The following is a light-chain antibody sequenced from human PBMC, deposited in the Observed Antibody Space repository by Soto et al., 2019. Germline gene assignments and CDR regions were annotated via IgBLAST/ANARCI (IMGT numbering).Light chain of an antibody. J-gene: IGLJ3*02. CDR2: DVS. CDR3: NSYTTGTTWV. CDR1: TSDVGRYNY. Sequence: QSALTQPASVSGSPGQSITISCTGTTSDVGRYNYVSWHQQHPGKAPKLLIFDVSNRPSGVSDRFSGSKSGNTASLTISGLQAEDEADYYCNSYTTGTTWVFVGGTQLTVL. V-gene: IGLV2-14*01.